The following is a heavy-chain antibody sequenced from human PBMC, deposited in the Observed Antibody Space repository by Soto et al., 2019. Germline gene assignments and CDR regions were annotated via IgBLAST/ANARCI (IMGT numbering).Heavy chain of an antibody. Sequence: QLHLRESGPGLVKPSETLSLTCTVSGGSITSSSYYWGWIRQPPGKGLEWIGSIYYSGSTYYNPSRKSRVTISVDTSKNQFSLKLSSVPAADTAVYYCATQEVGGSYVYTFDPWGQGTLVTVSS. CDR3: ATQEVGGSYVYTFDP. CDR2: IYYSGST. CDR1: GGSITSSSYY. J-gene: IGHJ5*02. D-gene: IGHD1-26*01. V-gene: IGHV4-39*01.